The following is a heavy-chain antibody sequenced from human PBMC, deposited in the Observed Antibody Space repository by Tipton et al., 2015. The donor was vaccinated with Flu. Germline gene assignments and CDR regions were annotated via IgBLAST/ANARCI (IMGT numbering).Heavy chain of an antibody. CDR1: GFTFSSYG. CDR2: IWYDGSNK. Sequence: QLVQSGGGVVQPGRSLRLSCAASGFTFSSYGMHWVRQAPGKGLEWVAVIWYDGSNKYYADSVKGRFTISRDNSKNTLYLQMNSLRAEDTAVYYCARDGGYCSGGSCYLSAYYFDYWGQGTPVTVSS. J-gene: IGHJ4*02. D-gene: IGHD2-15*01. V-gene: IGHV3-33*01. CDR3: ARDGGYCSGGSCYLSAYYFDY.